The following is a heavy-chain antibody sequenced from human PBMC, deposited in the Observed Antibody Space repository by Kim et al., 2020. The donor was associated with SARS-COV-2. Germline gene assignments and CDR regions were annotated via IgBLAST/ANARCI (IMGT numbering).Heavy chain of an antibody. V-gene: IGHV3-23*01. CDR3: AKDLSGWGLFDH. CDR1: GFTFSKSP. J-gene: IGHJ4*02. CDR2: ISASSDAT. Sequence: GGSLRLSCAASGFTFSKSPMSWVRQVPGKGLEWVSVISASSDATYYADPVKGRFTISRDNSKNILYMQLNSLRDEDTAIYYCAKDLSGWGLFDHWGQGNL. D-gene: IGHD6-19*01.